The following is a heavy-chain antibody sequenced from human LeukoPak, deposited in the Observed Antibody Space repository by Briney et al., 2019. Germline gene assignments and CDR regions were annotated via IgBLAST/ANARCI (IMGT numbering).Heavy chain of an antibody. D-gene: IGHD6-19*01. CDR3: ARERGSSGLAGWFDP. CDR2: IYSGGST. V-gene: IGHV3-66*01. CDR1: GFTVSSNY. J-gene: IGHJ5*02. Sequence: GGSLRLSCAASGFTVSSNYMSWVRQAPGKGLEWVSVIYSGGSTYYADSVKGRFTISRDNSKNTLYLQMNSLRPEDTAVYNCARERGSSGLAGWFDPWGQGTLVTVSS.